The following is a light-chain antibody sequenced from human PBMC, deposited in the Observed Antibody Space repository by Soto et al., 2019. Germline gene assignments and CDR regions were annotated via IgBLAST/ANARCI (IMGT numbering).Light chain of an antibody. Sequence: DSVMTQSPDSLAVSLGDRATINCKSSQRVLYSSNNKNYLAWYQQKPGQPPKLLIYWASTRESGVPDRFSGSGSGTDFTLTISSLQAEDVAVYYCQQYYSTPPTFGQGTKVDIK. CDR2: WAS. CDR1: QRVLYSSNNKNY. J-gene: IGKJ1*01. CDR3: QQYYSTPPT. V-gene: IGKV4-1*01.